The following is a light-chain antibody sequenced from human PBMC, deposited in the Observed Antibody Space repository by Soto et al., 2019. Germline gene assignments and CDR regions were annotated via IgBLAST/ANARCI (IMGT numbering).Light chain of an antibody. CDR2: GAS. V-gene: IGKV3D-15*01. CDR1: QTIAGN. CDR3: QQYNSWPPA. J-gene: IGKJ4*01. Sequence: EAVMTQSPATLSVSTGERVKLSCRASQTIAGNLAWYQQKPGQAPRLLIYGASIRATGIPVRFSGSGSGTEFTLTISSLQSEDFAVYYCQQYNSWPPAFGGGTKVEIK.